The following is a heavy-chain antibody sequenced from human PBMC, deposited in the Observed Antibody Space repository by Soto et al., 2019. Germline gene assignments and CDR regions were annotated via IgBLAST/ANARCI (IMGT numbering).Heavy chain of an antibody. CDR1: GGSISGYY. Sequence: PSETLSLTCTVSGGSISGYYWSWIRQPPGKGLEWIAYIHFSGKTSYNPSLKSRVTISVDTSKNQFSLKLSSETAADTAVYYCARHMDTSGNEAFDSWGQGALVTVPQ. J-gene: IGHJ4*02. CDR2: IHFSGKT. V-gene: IGHV4-59*08. CDR3: ARHMDTSGNEAFDS. D-gene: IGHD1-1*01.